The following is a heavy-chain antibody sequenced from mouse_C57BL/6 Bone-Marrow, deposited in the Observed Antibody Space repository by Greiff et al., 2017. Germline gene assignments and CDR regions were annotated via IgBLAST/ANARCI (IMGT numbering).Heavy chain of an antibody. CDR2: INPSSGYT. Sequence: VKLQQSGAELARPGASVKMSCKASGYTFTSYTIHWVKQRPGQGLEWIGYINPSSGYTKYNQKFKDKATLTADKSSSTAYMQLSSLTSEDSAVYYCARPPLLSCFDYWGQGTTLTVSS. D-gene: IGHD2-1*01. J-gene: IGHJ2*01. CDR3: ARPPLLSCFDY. CDR1: GYTFTSYT. V-gene: IGHV1-4*01.